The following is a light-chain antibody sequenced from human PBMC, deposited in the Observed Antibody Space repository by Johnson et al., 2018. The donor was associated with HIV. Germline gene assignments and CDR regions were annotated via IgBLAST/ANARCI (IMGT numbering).Light chain of an antibody. Sequence: QSVLTQPPSVSAAPGQKVTISCSGSSSNLGNNYVSWYQHLPGTAPKLLIYDNNKRPSGIPDRFSGSKSSTSATLGITGLQTGDEADYYCGTWDGSRSVYVVGTGTKVTVL. V-gene: IGLV1-51*01. CDR3: GTWDGSRSVYV. J-gene: IGLJ1*01. CDR1: SSNLGNNY. CDR2: DNN.